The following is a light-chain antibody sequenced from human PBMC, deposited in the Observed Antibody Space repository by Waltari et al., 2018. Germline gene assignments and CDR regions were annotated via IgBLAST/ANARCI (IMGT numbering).Light chain of an antibody. CDR2: WAS. CDR1: QSVFYSPNNKNY. Sequence: DIVMTQSPDSLAVSLGERATINCKARQSVFYSPNNKNYLAWNQQKPGQPPKLLVYWASTRESGVPDRFSGSGSGTDFTLTISSLQAEDVAVYYCQQYYLTPYTFGQGTKLEIK. CDR3: QQYYLTPYT. J-gene: IGKJ2*01. V-gene: IGKV4-1*01.